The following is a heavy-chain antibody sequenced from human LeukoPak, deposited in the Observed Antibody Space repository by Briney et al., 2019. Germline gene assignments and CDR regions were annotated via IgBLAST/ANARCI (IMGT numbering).Heavy chain of an antibody. CDR2: IYPGDSDT. CDR1: GYSFTSYW. CDR3: ARREYDYVWGSYRYAFDY. Sequence: GESLKISCKGSGYSFTSYWIGWVRQMSGKGLEWMGIIYPGDSDTRYSPSFQGQVTISADKSISTAYLQWSSLKASDTAMYYCARREYDYVWGSYRYAFDYWGQGTLVTVSS. J-gene: IGHJ4*02. V-gene: IGHV5-51*01. D-gene: IGHD3-16*02.